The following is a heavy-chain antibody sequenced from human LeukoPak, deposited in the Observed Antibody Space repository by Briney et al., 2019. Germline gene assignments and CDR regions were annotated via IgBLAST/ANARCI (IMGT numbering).Heavy chain of an antibody. D-gene: IGHD5-18*01. CDR2: INPNSGGT. V-gene: IGHV1-2*02. CDR3: ERVKGSYEAVTG. J-gene: IGHJ4*02. Sequence: ASVKVSCKASGYTFTGYYMHWVRQAPGQGLEWMGWINPNSGGTNYAQKFQGRVTMTRDTSISTAYMELSRLRSDDTAVYYCERVKGSYEAVTGWGQGTLVTVSS. CDR1: GYTFTGYY.